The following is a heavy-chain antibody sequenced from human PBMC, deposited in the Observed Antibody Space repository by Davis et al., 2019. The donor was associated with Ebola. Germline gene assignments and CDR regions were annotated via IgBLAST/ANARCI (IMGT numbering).Heavy chain of an antibody. CDR3: ARDGDSGSWSSYYFDH. J-gene: IGHJ4*02. Sequence: MPSETLSLTCTVSGGSISSYYWSWIRQPPGKGLEWIGEINHSGSTNYNPSLKSRVTISVDTSKNQFSLQLNSVTPEDTAMYYCARDGDSGSWSSYYFDHWGQGTLVTVSS. CDR2: INHSGST. CDR1: GGSISSYY. D-gene: IGHD6-13*01. V-gene: IGHV4-34*01.